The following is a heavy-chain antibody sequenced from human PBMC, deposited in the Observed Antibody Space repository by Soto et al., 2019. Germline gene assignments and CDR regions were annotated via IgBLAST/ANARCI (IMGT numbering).Heavy chain of an antibody. CDR3: ARASGDYGNYFFDS. CDR1: GGSISGGDYS. CDR2: IWSAERI. V-gene: IGHV4-30-2*01. J-gene: IGHJ4*02. D-gene: IGHD4-17*01. Sequence: PSETLSRTCSVSGGSISGGDYSWSWIRQTPSKGLELIGYIWSAERIFSSPSLKSRVIISADRSKNQISLRLTSVTPADTAVYYCARASGDYGNYFFDSWGQGILVTVSS.